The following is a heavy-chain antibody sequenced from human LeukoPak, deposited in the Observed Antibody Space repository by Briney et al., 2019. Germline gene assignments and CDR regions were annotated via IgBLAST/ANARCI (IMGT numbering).Heavy chain of an antibody. V-gene: IGHV1-46*01. CDR2: IYPRDGST. J-gene: IGHJ4*02. D-gene: IGHD3-16*01. CDR3: ARHGYAIDY. Sequence: ASVKVSCKASGYSFTSNYIHWVRQAPGQGLEWMGMIYPRDGSTSYAQNFQGRVTVTRDTSTSTVHMELSGLRSEDTAVYYCARHGYAIDYWGQGTLVTVSS. CDR1: GYSFTSNY.